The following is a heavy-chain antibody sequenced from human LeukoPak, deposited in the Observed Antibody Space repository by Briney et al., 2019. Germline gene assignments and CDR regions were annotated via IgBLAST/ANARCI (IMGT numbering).Heavy chain of an antibody. D-gene: IGHD3-9*01. Sequence: ASVKVSCKASGYTFTSYYMHWVRQAPGQGLEWMGWISAYNGNTNYAQKLQGRVTMTTDTSTSTAYMELRSLRSDDTAVYYCARKNDILTGYYDDAFDIWGQGTMVTVSS. CDR1: GYTFTSYY. CDR3: ARKNDILTGYYDDAFDI. J-gene: IGHJ3*02. CDR2: ISAYNGNT. V-gene: IGHV1-18*04.